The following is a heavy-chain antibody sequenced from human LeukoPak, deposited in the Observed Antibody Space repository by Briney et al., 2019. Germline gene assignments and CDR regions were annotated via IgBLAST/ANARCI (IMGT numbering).Heavy chain of an antibody. Sequence: SETLSLTCTVSGGSISSYYWSWIRQPPGKGLEWIGYIYYSGSTNYNPSLKSRVTISVDTSKNQFSLKLSSVTAADTAVYYCARVDPDSSSTLEVFDYWGQGTLVSVSS. J-gene: IGHJ4*02. CDR1: GGSISSYY. CDR3: ARVDPDSSSTLEVFDY. CDR2: IYYSGST. D-gene: IGHD6-6*01. V-gene: IGHV4-59*01.